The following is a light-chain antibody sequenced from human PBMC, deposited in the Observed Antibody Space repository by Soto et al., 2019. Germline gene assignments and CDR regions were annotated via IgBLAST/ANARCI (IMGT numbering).Light chain of an antibody. CDR3: SLYAGTNSVV. J-gene: IGLJ2*01. V-gene: IGLV2-8*01. Sequence: QSALTQPPSAPGSPGQSVAISCTGTSSDIGAYKFVSWYQQHPGKAPKLIIYEVSIRPSGVPDRFSGSKSGNTASLTVSGLLAEDEADYYCSLYAGTNSVVFGGGTKLTV. CDR2: EVS. CDR1: SSDIGAYKF.